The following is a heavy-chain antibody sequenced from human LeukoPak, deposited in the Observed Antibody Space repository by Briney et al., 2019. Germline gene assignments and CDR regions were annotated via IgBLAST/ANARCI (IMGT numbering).Heavy chain of an antibody. Sequence: GGSLRLSCAASGFTFDDYAMHWVRQAPGKGLEWVSGISWNSGSIGYADSVKGRFTISRDNAKNSLYLQMNSLRAEDTALYYCAKGPDSSGYYSFFDYWGQGTLVTVSS. J-gene: IGHJ4*02. CDR3: AKGPDSSGYYSFFDY. D-gene: IGHD3-22*01. V-gene: IGHV3-9*01. CDR2: ISWNSGSI. CDR1: GFTFDDYA.